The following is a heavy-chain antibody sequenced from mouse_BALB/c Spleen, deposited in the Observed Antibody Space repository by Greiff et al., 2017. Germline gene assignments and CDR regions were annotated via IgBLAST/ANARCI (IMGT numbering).Heavy chain of an antibody. D-gene: IGHD2-14*01. CDR1: GFTFSSYG. Sequence: DVHLVESGGDLVKPGGSLKLSCAASGFTFSSYGMSWVRQTPDKRLEWVATISSGGSYTYYPDSVKGRFTISRDNAKNTLYLQMSSLKSEDTAMYYCARQGGTTTGYAMDYWGQGTSVTVSS. J-gene: IGHJ4*01. V-gene: IGHV5-6*01. CDR3: ARQGGTTTGYAMDY. CDR2: ISSGGSYT.